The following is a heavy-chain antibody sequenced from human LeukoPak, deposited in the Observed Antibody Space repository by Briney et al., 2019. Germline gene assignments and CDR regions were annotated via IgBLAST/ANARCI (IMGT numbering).Heavy chain of an antibody. J-gene: IGHJ4*02. V-gene: IGHV4-38-2*02. Sequence: SETLSLTCTVSGYSISSGYYWGWIRQPPGKGLEWIGNIYHSGSTDYNPSLKSRVSISVDTSKNQFSLKLSSVTAADTAVYYCARRDYGDWGFDYWGQGTLVTVSS. CDR2: IYHSGST. CDR1: GYSISSGYY. D-gene: IGHD4-17*01. CDR3: ARRDYGDWGFDY.